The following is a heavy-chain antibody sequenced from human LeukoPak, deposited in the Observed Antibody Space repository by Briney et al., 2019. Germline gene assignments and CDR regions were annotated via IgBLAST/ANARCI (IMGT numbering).Heavy chain of an antibody. CDR2: IYHSGST. V-gene: IGHV4-4*02. J-gene: IGHJ4*02. CDR1: GGSLSSSSGNC. D-gene: IGHD4-23*01. CDR3: ARNGGNSDFDY. Sequence: SETLSLTCAVSGGSLSSSSGNCWTRVRQPPGKGLEWIGEIYHSGSTNYNPSLKSRVTMLLDKSKNQFSLKLSSVTAADTAVYYCARNGGNSDFDYWGQGTLVTVSS.